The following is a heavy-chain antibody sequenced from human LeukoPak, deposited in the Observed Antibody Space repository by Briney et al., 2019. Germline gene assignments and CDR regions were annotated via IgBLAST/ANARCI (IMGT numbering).Heavy chain of an antibody. Sequence: MPSETLSLTCTVSGGSISSSSYYWGWIRQPPGKGLEWIGTIFYNGATQYNPSLKSRVTISVDTSKNQFSLKLTSVTAADTAVYYCARELRYSTSGTRDGYWGQGTLVTVSS. CDR1: GGSISSSSYY. CDR3: ARELRYSTSGTRDGY. D-gene: IGHD1-26*01. J-gene: IGHJ4*02. CDR2: IFYNGAT. V-gene: IGHV4-39*02.